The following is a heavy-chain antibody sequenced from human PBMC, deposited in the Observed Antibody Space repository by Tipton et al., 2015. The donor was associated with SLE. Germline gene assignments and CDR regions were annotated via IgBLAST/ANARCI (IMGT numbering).Heavy chain of an antibody. CDR1: GGSISTYY. D-gene: IGHD4-23*01. CDR2: IHYSGST. V-gene: IGHV4-59*01. CDR3: VRDSGAYGGNPEAFDI. Sequence: TLSLTCTASGGSISTYYWSWIRQPPRKGLEWIGCIHYSGSTNYNPSLKSRVIISVDTSKNQFSLEVTSVTTADTAVYYCVRDSGAYGGNPEAFDIWGQGTMVTVSS. J-gene: IGHJ3*02.